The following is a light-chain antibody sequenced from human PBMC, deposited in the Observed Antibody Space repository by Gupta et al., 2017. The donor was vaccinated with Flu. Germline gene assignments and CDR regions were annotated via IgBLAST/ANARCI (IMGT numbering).Light chain of an antibody. CDR3: QVWDSSSDHWV. CDR2: EDN. Sequence: YVLTQPPSVSVAPGQTARINCGGNDIESKTVHWYQQKPGQAPVLVVYEDNNRPSGIPERFSGSNSGNTATLTISRVEAGDEADYYGQVWDSSSDHWVFGGGTKLTVL. V-gene: IGLV3-21*02. CDR1: DIESKT. J-gene: IGLJ3*02.